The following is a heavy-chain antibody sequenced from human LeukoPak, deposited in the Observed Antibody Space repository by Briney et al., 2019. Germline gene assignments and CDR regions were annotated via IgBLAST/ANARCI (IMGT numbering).Heavy chain of an antibody. J-gene: IGHJ6*03. CDR1: GYTFTSYD. D-gene: IGHD4-17*01. CDR3: ASVFSSAIPDYGDYVIGYMDV. Sequence: VASVKVSCKASGYTFTSYDINWVRQATGQGLEWMGWMNPNSGNTGYAQKFRGRVTITADKSTSTAYMELSSLRSEDTAVYYCASVFSSAIPDYGDYVIGYMDVWGKGTTVTVSS. CDR2: MNPNSGNT. V-gene: IGHV1-8*03.